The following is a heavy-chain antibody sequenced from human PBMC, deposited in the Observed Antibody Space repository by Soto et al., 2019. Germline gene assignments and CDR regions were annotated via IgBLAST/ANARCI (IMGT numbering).Heavy chain of an antibody. CDR2: SIPIFGTA. V-gene: IGHV1-69*01. J-gene: IGHJ4*02. CDR1: GGTFSSYA. D-gene: IGHD3-22*01. CDR3: ARDSPYDSSGYVPSFDY. Sequence: QVQLVQSGAEVKKPGSSVKVSCKASGGTFSSYAISWVRQAPGQGLEWMGGSIPIFGTANYAQKFQGRVTITADESTSTAYMELSSLRSEDTAVYYCARDSPYDSSGYVPSFDYLGQGTLVTVSS.